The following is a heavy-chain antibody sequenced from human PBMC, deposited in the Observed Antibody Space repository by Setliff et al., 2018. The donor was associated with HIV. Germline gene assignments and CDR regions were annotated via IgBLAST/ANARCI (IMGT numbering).Heavy chain of an antibody. Sequence: GGSLRLSCAASGFTFSDCSMNWVRQAPGKGLEWISYITSTGSTIFYADSVKGRFTISRDNDKNSVHLQMTSLRAEDTAVYYCASHFGYCSSTSCEGYWGQGALVTVSS. V-gene: IGHV3-48*01. D-gene: IGHD2-2*01. CDR1: GFTFSDCS. CDR2: ITSTGSTI. CDR3: ASHFGYCSSTSCEGY. J-gene: IGHJ4*02.